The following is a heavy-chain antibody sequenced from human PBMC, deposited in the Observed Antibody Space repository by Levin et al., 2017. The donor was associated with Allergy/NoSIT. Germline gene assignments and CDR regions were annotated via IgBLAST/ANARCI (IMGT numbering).Heavy chain of an antibody. V-gene: IGHV3-23*01. CDR2: IFSNGGTT. J-gene: IGHJ4*02. CDR1: GFTFSSYA. Sequence: PGGSLRLSCAASGFTFSSYAMSWVRQAPGKGLEWVSGIFSNGGTTYYADSVKGRFTISRDNSKNTLYLQMNSLRAEDTAVYYCANSYSSGWNSPGYWGQGTLVTVSS. D-gene: IGHD6-19*01. CDR3: ANSYSSGWNSPGY.